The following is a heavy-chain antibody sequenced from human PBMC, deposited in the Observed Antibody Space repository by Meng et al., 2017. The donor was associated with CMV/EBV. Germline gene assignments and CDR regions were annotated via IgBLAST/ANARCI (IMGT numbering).Heavy chain of an antibody. CDR3: ARSFFGGYSDWGAFDL. Sequence: SVKVSCKASGGTFSSYAISWVRQAPGQGLEWMGGIIPIFGTANYTQKFQGRVTITTDESTSTAYMELSSLRSEDTAVYYCARSFFGGYSDWGAFDLWGRGTLVTVSS. CDR1: GGTFSSYA. CDR2: IIPIFGTA. J-gene: IGHJ2*01. V-gene: IGHV1-69*05. D-gene: IGHD5-18*01.